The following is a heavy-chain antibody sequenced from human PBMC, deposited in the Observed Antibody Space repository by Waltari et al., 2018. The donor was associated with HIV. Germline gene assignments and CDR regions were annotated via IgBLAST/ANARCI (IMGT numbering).Heavy chain of an antibody. J-gene: IGHJ6*02. CDR1: GFTFSSYG. CDR2: IRYDGSNK. CDR3: AKENYYYGMDV. Sequence: QVQLVESGGGVVQPGGSLRLSCAASGFTFSSYGMHWVRQAPGKGLEWVAFIRYDGSNKYYADSVKGRFTISRDNSKNTLYLQMNSLRAEDTAVYYCAKENYYYGMDVWGQGTTVTVSS. V-gene: IGHV3-30*02.